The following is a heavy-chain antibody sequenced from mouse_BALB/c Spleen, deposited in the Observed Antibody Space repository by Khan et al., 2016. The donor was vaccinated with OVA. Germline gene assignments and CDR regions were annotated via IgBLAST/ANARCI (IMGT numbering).Heavy chain of an antibody. Sequence: VKLLESGPELVRPGASVKMSCKASGYTFTDYIIHWVKQTTGQGLEWIGDISPGSGSNYYHEKFKGKATLTADKSSNTPYMQRSSLTSEGSAVYFCARGGYSVFAYWGQGTLVTVSA. D-gene: IGHD2-14*01. CDR2: ISPGSGSN. CDR3: ARGGYSVFAY. CDR1: GYTFTDYI. J-gene: IGHJ3*01. V-gene: IGHV1-77*01.